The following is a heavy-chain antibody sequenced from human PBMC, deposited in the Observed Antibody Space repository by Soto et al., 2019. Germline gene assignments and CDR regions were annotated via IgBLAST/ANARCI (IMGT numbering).Heavy chain of an antibody. CDR1: GGSISSGGYY. CDR2: INHSGST. CDR3: ARGPLSSITGTTRFDY. D-gene: IGHD1-7*01. V-gene: IGHV4-39*07. J-gene: IGHJ4*02. Sequence: PSETLSLTCTVSGGSISSGGYYWSWIRQPPGKGLEWIGEINHSGSTNYNPSLKSRVTISVDTSKNQFSLKLSSVTAADTAVYYCARGPLSSITGTTRFDYWGQGTLVTVS.